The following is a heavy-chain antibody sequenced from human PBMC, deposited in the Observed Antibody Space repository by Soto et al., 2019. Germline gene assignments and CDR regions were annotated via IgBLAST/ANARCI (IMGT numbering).Heavy chain of an antibody. CDR3: ARHRVTMVRGVYYYYGLDV. D-gene: IGHD3-10*01. J-gene: IGHJ6*02. CDR2: IYPGDSDT. CDR1: GYSFTGYW. Sequence: PGESLKISCKVSGYSFTGYWIGWVRQMPGKGLEWMGIIYPGDSDTRYSPFFQGQVTISVDKSISTAYLQWSSLKASDTAMYYCARHRVTMVRGVYYYYGLDVWGQGTTVTVSS. V-gene: IGHV5-51*01.